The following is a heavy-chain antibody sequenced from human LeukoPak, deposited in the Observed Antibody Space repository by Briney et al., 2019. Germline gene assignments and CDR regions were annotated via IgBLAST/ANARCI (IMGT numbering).Heavy chain of an antibody. V-gene: IGHV3-9*01. CDR3: AKTLGYCSSTSCPVPFDY. D-gene: IGHD2-2*01. CDR1: GFTFSSYW. CDR2: ISWNSGSI. Sequence: GGSLRLSCAASGFTFSSYWMSWVRQAPGKGLEWVSGISWNSGSIGYADSVKGRFTISRDNAKNSLYLQMNSLRAEDTALYYCAKTLGYCSSTSCPVPFDYWGQGTLVTVSS. J-gene: IGHJ4*02.